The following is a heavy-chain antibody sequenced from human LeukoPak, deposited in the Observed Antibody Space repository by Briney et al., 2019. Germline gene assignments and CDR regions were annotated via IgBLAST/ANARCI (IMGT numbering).Heavy chain of an antibody. CDR3: ARDRGFSYDLDY. CDR2: IYYSGGT. D-gene: IGHD5-18*01. CDR1: GGSISSYY. V-gene: IGHV4-59*01. Sequence: KPSETLSLTCTVSGGSISSYYWTWIRQPPGKGLEWIGYIYYSGGTNYNPSLKSLVTISVDTSKRQFSLKLSSVTAADTAVYYCARDRGFSYDLDYWGQGTLVTVSS. J-gene: IGHJ4*02.